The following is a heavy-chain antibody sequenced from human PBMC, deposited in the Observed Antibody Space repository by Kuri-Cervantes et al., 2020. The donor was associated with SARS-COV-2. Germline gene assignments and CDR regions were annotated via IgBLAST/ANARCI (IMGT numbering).Heavy chain of an antibody. J-gene: IGHJ4*02. CDR3: AKSGSYYFDY. CDR2: ISYDGSNK. D-gene: IGHD1-26*01. CDR1: GFTFSSYA. Sequence: GESLKISCAASGFTFSSYAMHWVRQAPGKGLEWVAVISYDGSNKYYADSVKGRFTISRDNSKNTLYLQMNSLRAEDTAVYYCAKSGSYYFDYWGQGTLVTVSS. V-gene: IGHV3-30*04.